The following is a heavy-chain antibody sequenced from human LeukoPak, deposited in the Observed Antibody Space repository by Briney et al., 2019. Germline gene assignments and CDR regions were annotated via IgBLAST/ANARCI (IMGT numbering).Heavy chain of an antibody. CDR2: ISGSGGST. V-gene: IGHV3-23*01. D-gene: IGHD3-9*01. Sequence: TGGSLRLSCAASGFTFSSYVMSWVRQAPGKGLEWVSAISGSGGSTYYADSVKGRFTISRDNSKNTLYLQMNSLRAEDTAVYYCAKSRGLRYFDWSDWGQGTLVTVSS. CDR1: GFTFSSYV. CDR3: AKSRGLRYFDWSD. J-gene: IGHJ4*02.